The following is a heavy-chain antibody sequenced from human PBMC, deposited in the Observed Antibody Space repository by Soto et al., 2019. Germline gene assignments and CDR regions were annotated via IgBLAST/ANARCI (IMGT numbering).Heavy chain of an antibody. V-gene: IGHV1-69*04. D-gene: IGHD3-10*01. CDR3: ARDVYSGGDPWFGELLVRNWFDP. J-gene: IGHJ5*02. CDR2: IIPILGIA. CDR1: GGTFSSYT. Sequence: ASVKVSCKASGGTFSSYTISWVRQAPGQGLEWMGRIIPILGIANYAQKFQGRVTITADKSTSTAYMELSSLRSEDTAVYYCARDVYSGGDPWFGELLVRNWFDPWGQGTLVTVSS.